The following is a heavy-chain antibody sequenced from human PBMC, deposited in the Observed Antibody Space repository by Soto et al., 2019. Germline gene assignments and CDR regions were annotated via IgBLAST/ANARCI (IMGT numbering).Heavy chain of an antibody. V-gene: IGHV4-30-2*01. CDR2: IYHSGNT. Sequence: QLQLQESGSGLVRPSQTLSLTCAVSGGSISSGGYSWNWIRQPPGKGLEWIGYIYHSGNTLYNPSLTSRVXXXVXXSKTQFSLKLSSVTAADTAVYYCARDQLEGNWFDPWGQGTLVTVSS. CDR3: ARDQLEGNWFDP. D-gene: IGHD1-1*01. J-gene: IGHJ5*02. CDR1: GGSISSGGYS.